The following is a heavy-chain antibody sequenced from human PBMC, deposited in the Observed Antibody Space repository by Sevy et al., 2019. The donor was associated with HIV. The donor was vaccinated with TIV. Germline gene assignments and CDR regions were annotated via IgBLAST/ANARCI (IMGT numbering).Heavy chain of an antibody. V-gene: IGHV3-33*01. CDR3: ARGGKYGDYNHFDY. Sequence: GGSLRLSCAASGFTFSSYGMHWVRQAPVKGLEWVAVIWYDGSNKYYADSVKGRFTISRDNSKNTLYLQMNSLRAEDTAVYYCARGGKYGDYNHFDYWGQGTLVTVSS. CDR2: IWYDGSNK. J-gene: IGHJ4*02. D-gene: IGHD4-17*01. CDR1: GFTFSSYG.